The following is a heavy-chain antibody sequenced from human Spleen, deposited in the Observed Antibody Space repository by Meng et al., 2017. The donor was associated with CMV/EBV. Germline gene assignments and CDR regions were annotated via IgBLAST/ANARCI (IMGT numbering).Heavy chain of an antibody. V-gene: IGHV3-69-1*01. CDR2: ISSCTTI. J-gene: IGHJ6*02. D-gene: IGHD3-3*01. Sequence: GGSLRLSCAASGFTFSDYYMNWVRQAPGKGLEWVSSISSCTTIYYADSVKGRFTVSRDNGKNTLYLHISSLRVEDTAVYYCAGFGVTITNGLDVWGQGTTVTVSS. CDR1: GFTFSDYY. CDR3: AGFGVTITNGLDV.